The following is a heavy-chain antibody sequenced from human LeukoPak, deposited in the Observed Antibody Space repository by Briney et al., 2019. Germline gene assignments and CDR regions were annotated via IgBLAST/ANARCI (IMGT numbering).Heavy chain of an antibody. V-gene: IGHV3-48*03. CDR1: GFTFSSYE. CDR2: ISSSGSTI. Sequence: GGSLRLSCAASGFTFSSYEMNWVRQAPGKGLEWVSYISSSGSTIYYADSVKGRFTISRDNAKNSLYLQMNSLRAEDTAVYYCAREGWKRTIDYWGQGTLVTVSS. CDR3: AREGWKRTIDY. J-gene: IGHJ4*02. D-gene: IGHD1-1*01.